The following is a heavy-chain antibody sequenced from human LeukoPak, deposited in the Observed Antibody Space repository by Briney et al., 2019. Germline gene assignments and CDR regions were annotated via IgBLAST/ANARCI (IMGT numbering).Heavy chain of an antibody. CDR2: INPSGGST. D-gene: IGHD6-13*01. Sequence: ASVKVSCKASGYTFTSYDINWVRQAPGQGLEWMGIINPSGGSTSYAQKFQGRVTMTRDTSTSTVYMELSSLRSEDTAVYYCVSGYQAAAGYYFDYWGQGTLVTVSS. CDR1: GYTFTSYD. CDR3: VSGYQAAAGYYFDY. V-gene: IGHV1-46*01. J-gene: IGHJ4*02.